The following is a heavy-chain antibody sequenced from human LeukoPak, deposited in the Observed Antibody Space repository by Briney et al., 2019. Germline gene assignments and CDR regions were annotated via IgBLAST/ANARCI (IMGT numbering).Heavy chain of an antibody. V-gene: IGHV4-39*01. CDR3: ARTSYMSFDS. Sequence: SETLSLTCFVSGGSITSNDYFWAWIRQPPGKGLEWIGYISYSGGSYYNPSLKSRVTISIDTSKTQFSLRLTSVTAADTSVYYCARTSYMSFDSWGQGTLVTVSS. J-gene: IGHJ4*02. CDR2: ISYSGGS. D-gene: IGHD1-26*01. CDR1: GGSITSNDYF.